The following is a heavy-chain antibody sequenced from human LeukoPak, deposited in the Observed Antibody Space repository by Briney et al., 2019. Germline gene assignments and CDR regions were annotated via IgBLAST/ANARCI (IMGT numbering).Heavy chain of an antibody. Sequence: TLSLTCTVSGGSISSGSYYWSWIRQPAGKGLEWIGRIYTSGSTNYNPSLKGRVTISVDTSKNQFSLKLSSVTAADTAVYYCAREPYYDYVWGSYRYMDYWGQGTLVTVSS. CDR2: IYTSGST. CDR3: AREPYYDYVWGSYRYMDY. CDR1: GGSISSGSYY. D-gene: IGHD3-16*02. J-gene: IGHJ4*02. V-gene: IGHV4-61*02.